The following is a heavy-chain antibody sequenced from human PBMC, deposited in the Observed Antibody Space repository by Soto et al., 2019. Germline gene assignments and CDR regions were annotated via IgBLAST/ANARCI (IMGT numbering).Heavy chain of an antibody. CDR3: ARGIRPTTVTTRYYYYGMDV. D-gene: IGHD4-17*01. CDR2: INHSGST. J-gene: IGHJ6*02. V-gene: IGHV4-34*01. CDR1: GGSFSGYY. Sequence: SETLSLTCAVYGGSFSGYYWSWIRQPPGKGLEWIGEINHSGSTNYNPSLKSRVTISVDTSKNQFSLKLSSVTAADTAVYYCARGIRPTTVTTRYYYYGMDVWGQGTTVTVSS.